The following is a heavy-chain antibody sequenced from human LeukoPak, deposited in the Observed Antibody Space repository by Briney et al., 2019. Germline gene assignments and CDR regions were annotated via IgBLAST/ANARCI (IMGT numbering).Heavy chain of an antibody. Sequence: SETLSLTCSVSGGSISGYYWGWIRQPPEKGLEWIGYIYYSGSTTYNPSLKSRVTISVDTSKNQVSLKMSSVTAVDTAVYYCARRAAIENYFDFWGQGTLVTVSS. CDR2: IYYSGST. CDR1: GGSISGYY. CDR3: ARRAAIENYFDF. V-gene: IGHV4-59*12. D-gene: IGHD2-21*01. J-gene: IGHJ4*02.